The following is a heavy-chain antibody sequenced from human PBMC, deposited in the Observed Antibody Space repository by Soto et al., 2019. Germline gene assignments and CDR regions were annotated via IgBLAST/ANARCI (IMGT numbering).Heavy chain of an antibody. J-gene: IGHJ4*02. D-gene: IGHD6-19*01. Sequence: QVQLVESGGGVVQPGRSLRLSCAASGFTFSSYAMHWVRQAPGKGLEWVAVISYDGSNKYYADSVKGRFTISRDNSKNTLYLQMNSLRAEDTAVYYCARVTGGGSGWTFDYWGQGTLVTGSS. CDR3: ARVTGGGSGWTFDY. V-gene: IGHV3-30-3*01. CDR1: GFTFSSYA. CDR2: ISYDGSNK.